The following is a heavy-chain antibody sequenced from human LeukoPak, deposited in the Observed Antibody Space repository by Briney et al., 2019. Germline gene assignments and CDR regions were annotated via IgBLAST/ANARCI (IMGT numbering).Heavy chain of an antibody. D-gene: IGHD3-10*01. J-gene: IGHJ6*02. V-gene: IGHV1-2*02. Sequence: ASVKVSCKASGYTFTGYYMHWVRQAPGQGLEWMGWINPNSGGTNYAQKFQGRVTMTRDTSISTAYMELSRLRSDDTAVYYCARASYYGSGSYYDYYGMDVWGQGTTVTVSS. CDR2: INPNSGGT. CDR1: GYTFTGYY. CDR3: ARASYYGSGSYYDYYGMDV.